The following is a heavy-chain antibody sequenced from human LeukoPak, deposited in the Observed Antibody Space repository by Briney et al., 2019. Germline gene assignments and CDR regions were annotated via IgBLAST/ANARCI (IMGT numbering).Heavy chain of an antibody. V-gene: IGHV4-59*01. CDR1: GGSISSYY. D-gene: IGHD4-17*01. CDR3: ARDDYGDYVY. J-gene: IGHJ4*02. Sequence: SETLSLTCAVYGGSISSYYWSWIRQPPGKGLEWIGYIYYSGSTNYNPSLKSRVTISVDTSKNQFSLKLSSVTAADTAVYYCARDDYGDYVYWGQGTLVTVSS. CDR2: IYYSGST.